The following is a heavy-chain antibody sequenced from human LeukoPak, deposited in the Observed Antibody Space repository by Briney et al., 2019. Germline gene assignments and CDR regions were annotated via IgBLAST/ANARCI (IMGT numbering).Heavy chain of an antibody. D-gene: IGHD3-16*01. CDR1: GFTFSSYG. CDR3: AKWDYAGMTRAFDI. Sequence: GGSLRLSCAASGFTFSSYGMRWVRQAPGKGLEWLAAISHDGSKKYYADSVNGRFTISRDNSKNTLWLQMNSLRAEDTAVYYCAKWDYAGMTRAFDIWGQGTLVTFSS. V-gene: IGHV3-30*18. CDR2: ISHDGSKK. J-gene: IGHJ3*02.